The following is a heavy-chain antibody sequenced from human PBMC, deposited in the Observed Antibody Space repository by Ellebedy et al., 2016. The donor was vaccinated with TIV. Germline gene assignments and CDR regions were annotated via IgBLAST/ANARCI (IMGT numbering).Heavy chain of an antibody. CDR3: ARHFGGRDAFDI. CDR2: INPNGGGT. J-gene: IGHJ3*02. Sequence: AASVKVSCKASGYTFTSYYMHWVRQAPGQGLEWVGLINPNGGGTNYAQKSQGRVTMTMDTSTSTVYIELRSLRSEDTAVYYCARHFGGRDAFDIWGQGTMVTVSS. D-gene: IGHD2-21*01. CDR1: GYTFTSYY. V-gene: IGHV1-46*01.